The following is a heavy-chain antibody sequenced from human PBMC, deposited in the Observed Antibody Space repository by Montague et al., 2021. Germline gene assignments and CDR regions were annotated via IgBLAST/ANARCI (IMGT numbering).Heavy chain of an antibody. D-gene: IGHD6-19*01. V-gene: IGHV4-34*01. Sequence: SETLSLTCGLSGGSLSGCYWAWIRQTPGKGLEWIGNINHSGSAKYNPSLKNRVSISVGTSNNQFFLDLTSVTAADTAMYFCARGLFGTVNGQYSGGWYYFDKWGQGTMVTVSS. CDR3: ARGLFGTVNGQYSGGWYYFDK. CDR2: INHSGSA. CDR1: GGSLSGCY. J-gene: IGHJ4*02.